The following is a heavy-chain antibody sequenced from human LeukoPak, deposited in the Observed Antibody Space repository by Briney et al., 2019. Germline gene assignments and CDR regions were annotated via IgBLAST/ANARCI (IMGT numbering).Heavy chain of an antibody. CDR3: AREGVYGSGSRYYYYGMDV. CDR1: GYTFTSYD. J-gene: IGHJ6*02. CDR2: IIPILGIA. V-gene: IGHV1-69*04. Sequence: SVKVSCKASGYTFTSYDISWVRQAPGQGLEWMGRIIPILGIANYAQKFQGRVTITADKSTSTAYMELSSLRSEDTAVYYCAREGVYGSGSRYYYYGMDVWGQGTTVTVSS. D-gene: IGHD3-10*01.